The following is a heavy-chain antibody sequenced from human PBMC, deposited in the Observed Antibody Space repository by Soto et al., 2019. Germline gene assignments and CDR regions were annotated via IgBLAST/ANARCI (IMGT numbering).Heavy chain of an antibody. Sequence: PSETLSLTCAVSGGSISGGGYSWSWIRQPPGKGLEWIGYIDHSGSTYYNPSLKCRVTISVDRSKNQFSLKLSSVTAADTAVYYCARGYEACDSWGQGTMVAVSS. CDR1: GGSISGGGYS. CDR3: ARGYEACDS. D-gene: IGHD1-1*01. J-gene: IGHJ3*02. CDR2: IDHSGST. V-gene: IGHV4-30-2*01.